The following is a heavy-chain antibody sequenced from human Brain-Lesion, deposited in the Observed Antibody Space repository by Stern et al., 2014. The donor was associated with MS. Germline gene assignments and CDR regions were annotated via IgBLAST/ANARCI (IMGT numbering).Heavy chain of an antibody. CDR3: ARVYNTIYGIVTQRGSGMDV. Sequence: EAQLVESGGGLVQPGGSLKISCTAAGFTFGNYWMPWVRQAPGKGLEWVANIKEDGTEKNYVDAVKGRFTISRDNARNSLYLQMNSLRVEDTALYYWARVYNTIYGIVTQRGSGMDVWGQGTTVIVSS. CDR2: IKEDGTEK. V-gene: IGHV3-7*01. CDR1: GFTFGNYW. D-gene: IGHD3-3*01. J-gene: IGHJ6*02.